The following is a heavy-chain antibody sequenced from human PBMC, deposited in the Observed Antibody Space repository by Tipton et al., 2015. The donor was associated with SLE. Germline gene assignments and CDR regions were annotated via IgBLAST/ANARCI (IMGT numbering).Heavy chain of an antibody. CDR1: GYTFSSYY. CDR3: ARVVGAPSGSYHGY. CDR2: INPSGGAT. Sequence: QSGAEVKKPGASVQVSCKASGYTFSSYYMQWVRQAPGQGLEWMGMINPSGGATVYAQKFQGRLTVTRDTSTSTVYMELSSLTSEDTAVYYCARVVGAPSGSYHGYWGQGTLVTVSS. J-gene: IGHJ4*02. D-gene: IGHD1-26*01. V-gene: IGHV1-46*01.